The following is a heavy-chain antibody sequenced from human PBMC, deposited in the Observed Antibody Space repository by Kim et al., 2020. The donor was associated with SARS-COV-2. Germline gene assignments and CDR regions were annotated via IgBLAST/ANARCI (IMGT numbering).Heavy chain of an antibody. D-gene: IGHD2-2*01. J-gene: IGHJ4*02. Sequence: GGSLRLSCAASGFTFSSYGMHWVRQAPGKGLEWVAVISYDGSNKYYADSVKGRFTISRDNSKNTLYLQMNSLRAEDTAVYYCTKDGGGIVVVPAAMGGDYWGQGTLVTVSS. CDR3: TKDGGGIVVVPAAMGGDY. CDR1: GFTFSSYG. CDR2: ISYDGSNK. V-gene: IGHV3-30*18.